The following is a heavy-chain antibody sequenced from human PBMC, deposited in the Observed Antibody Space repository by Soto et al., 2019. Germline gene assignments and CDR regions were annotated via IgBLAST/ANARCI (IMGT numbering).Heavy chain of an antibody. CDR1: GFTFSSYD. CDR3: ARTTTTKSRDY. D-gene: IGHD4-17*01. J-gene: IGHJ4*02. V-gene: IGHV3-23*01. CDR2: ISVTGSGT. Sequence: EVQLLESGGRLVQPGGSLGLSCAASGFTFSSYDMSWVRQAPGKGLEYVSSISVTGSGTYYADSVKGRFTISRDNSKNTLYLQMNSLRVEDTAVYYCARTTTTKSRDYWGQGTLVTVSS.